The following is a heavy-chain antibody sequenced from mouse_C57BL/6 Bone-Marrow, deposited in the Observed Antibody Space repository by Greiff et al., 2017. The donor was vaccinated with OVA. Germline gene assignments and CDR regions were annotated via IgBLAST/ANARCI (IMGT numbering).Heavy chain of an antibody. CDR3: ASSYYSNYEGYFDY. Sequence: QVHVKQPGAELVMPGASVKLSCKASGYTFTSYWMHWVKQRPGQGLEWIGEIDPSDSYTNYNQKFKGKSTLTVDKSSSTAYMQLSSLTSEDSAVYYCASSYYSNYEGYFDYWGQGTTLTVSS. V-gene: IGHV1-69*01. J-gene: IGHJ2*01. D-gene: IGHD2-5*01. CDR1: GYTFTSYW. CDR2: IDPSDSYT.